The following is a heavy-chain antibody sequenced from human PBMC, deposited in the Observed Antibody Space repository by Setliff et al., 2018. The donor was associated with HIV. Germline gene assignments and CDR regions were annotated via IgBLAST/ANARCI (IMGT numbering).Heavy chain of an antibody. J-gene: IGHJ1*01. Sequence: GGSLRLSCAASGFAVSGNYMSWVRQAPGKGLEWVSSLSGSGGSTYYADSVKGRFTIPRDNSKNTLYLRMNSLRAEDTAVYYCAQAQTSVSGSYYQYLQHWGQGTLVTVSS. CDR1: GFAVSGNY. CDR2: LSGSGGST. V-gene: IGHV3-23*01. CDR3: AQAQTSVSGSYYQYLQH. D-gene: IGHD3-10*01.